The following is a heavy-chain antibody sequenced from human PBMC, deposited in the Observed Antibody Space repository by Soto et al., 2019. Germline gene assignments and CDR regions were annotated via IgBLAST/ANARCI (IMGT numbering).Heavy chain of an antibody. CDR2: ISDDGSTA. V-gene: IGHV3-74*01. J-gene: IGHJ4*02. Sequence: PGGSLRLSCAVSGFTFSAYWMHWVRQVPGKGLTWVSRISDDGSTATYADSVKGRFVISRDNAKNSLYLEMNTLRADDSGLYYSARGTRVSSTGTGAHWGRGTLVTVSS. CDR1: GFTFSAYW. D-gene: IGHD1-1*01. CDR3: ARGTRVSSTGTGAH.